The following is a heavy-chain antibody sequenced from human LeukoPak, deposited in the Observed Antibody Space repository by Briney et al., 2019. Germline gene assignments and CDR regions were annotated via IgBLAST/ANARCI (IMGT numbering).Heavy chain of an antibody. CDR3: ALIVPAAIVV. CDR2: IYHSGST. Sequence: SETLSLTCTVSGYSISSGYYWGWIRQPPGKGLEWIGSIYHSGSTYYNPSLKSRVTISVDRSKNQFSLKLSSVTAADTAVYYCALIVPAAIVVWGKGTTVTVSS. V-gene: IGHV4-38-2*02. J-gene: IGHJ6*04. CDR1: GYSISSGYY. D-gene: IGHD2-2*02.